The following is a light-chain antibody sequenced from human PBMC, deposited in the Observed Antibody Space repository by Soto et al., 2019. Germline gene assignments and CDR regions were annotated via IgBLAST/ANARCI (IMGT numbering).Light chain of an antibody. CDR3: QQSYRTPYT. CDR2: GAS. V-gene: IGKV1-39*01. CDR1: QSIDTY. Sequence: DIQMSQSPSSLSTSVGDRVTITCRASQSIDTYLNWYEQKPGKAPKLLIYGASSLHSGVPSRFSAGGSGTDFTLTISNLQPEDFATYYCQQSYRTPYTFGQGTKLEIK. J-gene: IGKJ2*01.